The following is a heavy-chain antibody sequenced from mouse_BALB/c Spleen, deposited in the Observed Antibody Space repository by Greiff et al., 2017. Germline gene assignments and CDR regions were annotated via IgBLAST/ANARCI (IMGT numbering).Heavy chain of an antibody. CDR1: GFTFSSYA. CDR3: AREEDGNYGAMDY. D-gene: IGHD2-1*01. J-gene: IGHJ4*01. Sequence: EVKLVESGGGLVKPGGSLKLSCAASGFTFSSYAMSWVRQTPEKRLEWVASISSGGSTYYPDSVKGRFTISRDNARNILYLQMSSLRSEDTAMYYCAREEDGNYGAMDYWGQGTSVTVSS. CDR2: ISSGGST. V-gene: IGHV5-6-5*01.